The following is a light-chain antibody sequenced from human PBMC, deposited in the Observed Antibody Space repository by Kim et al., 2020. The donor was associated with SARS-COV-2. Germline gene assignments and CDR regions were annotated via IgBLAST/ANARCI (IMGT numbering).Light chain of an antibody. CDR2: GAS. CDR1: QSISSSY. Sequence: EIVLTQSPGTLSVSPGERATLSCRASQSISSSYLAWYQQKPGQAPRLLIYGASSRATGIPDRFSGSGSGTDFTLTISRLEPEDYAVYYCQQYGSSPLTFGGGTKVDIK. CDR3: QQYGSSPLT. J-gene: IGKJ4*01. V-gene: IGKV3-20*01.